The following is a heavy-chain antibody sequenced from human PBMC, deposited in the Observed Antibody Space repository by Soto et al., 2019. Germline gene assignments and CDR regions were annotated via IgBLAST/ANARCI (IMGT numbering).Heavy chain of an antibody. Sequence: SETLSLTCTVSGGSISSGDYYWSWIRQPPGKGLEWIGYIYYSGSTYYNPSLKSRVTISVDTSKNQFSLKLSSVTAADTAVYYCATSVEWLLSSDVWGQGTTVTVSS. V-gene: IGHV4-30-4*01. CDR1: GGSISSGDYY. CDR3: ATSVEWLLSSDV. D-gene: IGHD3-3*01. CDR2: IYYSGST. J-gene: IGHJ6*02.